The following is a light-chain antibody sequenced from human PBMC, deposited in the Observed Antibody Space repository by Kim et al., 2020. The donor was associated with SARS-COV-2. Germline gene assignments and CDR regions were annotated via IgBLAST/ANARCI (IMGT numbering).Light chain of an antibody. V-gene: IGKV1-33*01. Sequence: DIQMTQSPSSLSASVGDRVTITCQASQDISNYLNWYQQKPGKAPKLLIYDASNLETGVPSRFSGSGSGTDFTFTISSLQPEDTATYYCQQYDCPPPKVTFGQGTRLEIK. CDR3: QQYDCPPPKVT. CDR2: DAS. J-gene: IGKJ5*01. CDR1: QDISNY.